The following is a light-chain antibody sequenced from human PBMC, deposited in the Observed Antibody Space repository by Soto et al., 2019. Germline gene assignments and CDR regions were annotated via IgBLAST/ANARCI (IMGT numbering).Light chain of an antibody. J-gene: IGLJ1*01. CDR1: SSDVGGYNY. V-gene: IGLV2-11*01. CDR3: CSYAGSYTYV. CDR2: DVS. Sequence: QYVLTQPRSVSGSPAKSVTISCTGTSSDVGGYNYVSWYQQHPGKAPKLMIYDVSKRPSGVPDRFSGSKSGNTASLTISGLQAEDEADYYCCSYAGSYTYVLGTG.